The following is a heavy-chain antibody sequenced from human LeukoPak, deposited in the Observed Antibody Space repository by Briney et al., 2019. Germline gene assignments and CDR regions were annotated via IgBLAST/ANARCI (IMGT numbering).Heavy chain of an antibody. J-gene: IGHJ4*02. D-gene: IGHD1-26*01. CDR1: GFTFSSYD. CDR2: IGVAANT. CDR3: ARQNTPHGNIDY. Sequence: GGSLRLSCAASGFTFSSYDMHWVRQATGKGLEWVSAIGVAANTFYSGSVKGRFTISRENAKNSLYLLMTSLRAEDTAVYYCARQNTPHGNIDYWGQGILVTVSS. V-gene: IGHV3-13*01.